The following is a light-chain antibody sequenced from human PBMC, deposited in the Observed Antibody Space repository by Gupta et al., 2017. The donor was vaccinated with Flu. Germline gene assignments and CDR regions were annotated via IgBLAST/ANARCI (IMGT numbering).Light chain of an antibody. CDR1: QSVSSSY. CDR3: QQYGSSPSYT. V-gene: IGKV3-20*01. J-gene: IGKJ3*01. CDR2: GAS. Sequence: EIVLTQSPSTLSLSPGERATLSCRASQSVSSSYLAWYQQKPGQAPRLLIYGASSRATGIPDRFSGSGYGTDFTLTISRREPEDFAVYYCQQYGSSPSYTFGHGTKVDIK.